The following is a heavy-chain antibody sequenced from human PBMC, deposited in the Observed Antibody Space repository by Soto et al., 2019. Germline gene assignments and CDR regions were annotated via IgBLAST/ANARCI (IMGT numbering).Heavy chain of an antibody. CDR3: ARGTRRVAGPDY. CDR1: GGSISSYY. CDR2: IYYSGST. V-gene: IGHV4-59*01. J-gene: IGHJ4*02. D-gene: IGHD6-19*01. Sequence: SETLSLTCTVSGGSISSYYWSWIRQPPGKGLEWIGYIYYSGSTNYNPSLKSRVTISVDTSKNQFSLKLSSVTAADTAVYYCARGTRRVAGPDYWGQGTLVTVSS.